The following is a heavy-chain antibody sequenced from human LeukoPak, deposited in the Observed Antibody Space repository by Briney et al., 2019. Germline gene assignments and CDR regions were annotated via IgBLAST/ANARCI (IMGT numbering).Heavy chain of an antibody. J-gene: IGHJ4*02. CDR3: AKDGVGSNNYYFYFDS. CDR2: ISGSGGIT. V-gene: IGHV3-23*01. D-gene: IGHD2/OR15-2a*01. Sequence: GGSLRLSCAASGFTFSAYAISWVRQAPGKGLEWVSAISGSGGITYYADSVKGRFTISRGNSKNTLYLQMNSLRAEDTAVYYCAKDGVGSNNYYFYFDSWGQGTLVTVSS. CDR1: GFTFSAYA.